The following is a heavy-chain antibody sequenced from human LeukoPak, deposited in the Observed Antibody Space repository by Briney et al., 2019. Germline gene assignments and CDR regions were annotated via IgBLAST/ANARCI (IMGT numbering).Heavy chain of an antibody. V-gene: IGHV3-30*19. Sequence: GGSLRLSCAASGFTLTNYAIHWVRQAPGKGLEWVAATSHDEGNKYYADSVKGRFTISRDNSRNTLYLEVNSLRTDDTAVYYCARGPGLAMGKGYFDYCGQGTLVTVSS. CDR3: ARGPGLAMGKGYFDY. J-gene: IGHJ4*02. CDR1: GFTLTNYA. D-gene: IGHD5-18*01. CDR2: TSHDEGNK.